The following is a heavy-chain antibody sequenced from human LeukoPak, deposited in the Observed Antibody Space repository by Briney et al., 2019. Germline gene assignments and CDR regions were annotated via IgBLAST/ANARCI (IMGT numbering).Heavy chain of an antibody. CDR3: ASYYASGVSAYNYYGMDV. Sequence: KSSETLPLTCSVSGYSISSGYYWGWIRQPPGKGLEWIRSMSHNRGTYYNPSLKSRVTISMDTSKNQFSLRLSSVTAADTAVYYCASYYASGVSAYNYYGMDVWGKGTTVTVSS. J-gene: IGHJ6*04. D-gene: IGHD3-10*01. CDR1: GYSISSGYY. V-gene: IGHV4-38-2*01. CDR2: MSHNRGT.